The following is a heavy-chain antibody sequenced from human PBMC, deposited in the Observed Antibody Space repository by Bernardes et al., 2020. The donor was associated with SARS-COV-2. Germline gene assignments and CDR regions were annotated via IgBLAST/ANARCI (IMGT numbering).Heavy chain of an antibody. CDR2: SRRKGSGGTT. J-gene: IGHJ4*02. D-gene: IGHD3-10*01. CDR3: TRGRGGKSVRYAVY. V-gene: IGHV3-49*03. Sequence: SLRLSFTSSGFSSVDYAMNWFLPAPGRGPSWVVCSRRKGSGGTTEYAASVKGRFTISRDDSKSIADLQMNSLKTEDTAVYYCTRGRGGKSVRYAVYWGQGTQVTVSS. CDR1: GFSSVDYA.